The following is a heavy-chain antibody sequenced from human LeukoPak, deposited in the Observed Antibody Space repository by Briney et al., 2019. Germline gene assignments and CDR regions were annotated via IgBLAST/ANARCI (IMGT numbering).Heavy chain of an antibody. CDR1: GFTVSSNY. CDR2: INHSGST. Sequence: GSLRLSCAASGFTVSSNYMSWIRQPPGKGLEWIGEINHSGSTNYNPSLKSRVTISVDTSKNQFSLKLSSVTAADTAVYYCARKDVGWYSSSARNYYGMDVWGQGTTVTVSS. J-gene: IGHJ6*02. D-gene: IGHD6-6*01. V-gene: IGHV4-34*01. CDR3: ARKDVGWYSSSARNYYGMDV.